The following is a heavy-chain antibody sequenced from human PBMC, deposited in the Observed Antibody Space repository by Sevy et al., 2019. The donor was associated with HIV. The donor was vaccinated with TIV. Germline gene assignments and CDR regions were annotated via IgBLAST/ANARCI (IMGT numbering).Heavy chain of an antibody. J-gene: IGHJ6*02. CDR2: ISHSGSV. CDR3: ARVSFSTSWSTDYYYGLDA. V-gene: IGHV4-34*01. D-gene: IGHD2-2*01. CDR1: GGSLSGYY. Sequence: SETLSLTCAVYGGSLSGYYWIWTRQPPGKGLEWIGAISHSGSVKYNPSLKSRVTISIDTSKNQLSLNVSCVSAADTAIYFCARVSFSTSWSTDYYYGLDAWGQGTSVTVSS.